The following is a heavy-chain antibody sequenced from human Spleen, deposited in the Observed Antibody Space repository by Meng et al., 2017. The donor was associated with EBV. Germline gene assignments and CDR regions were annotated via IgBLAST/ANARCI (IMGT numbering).Heavy chain of an antibody. Sequence: QDPVGHSGAEGKKPVTSVKVSCEASGYTFTSYAMHWVRQAPGQRLEWMGWINVGNGDTKYSQKFHDRVTITRDTSATTAYMELSSLTSEDTAVYYCARDSSGDSRRFDPWGQGTLVTVSS. J-gene: IGHJ5*02. CDR1: GYTFTSYA. CDR2: INVGNGDT. D-gene: IGHD6-19*01. V-gene: IGHV1-3*01. CDR3: ARDSSGDSRRFDP.